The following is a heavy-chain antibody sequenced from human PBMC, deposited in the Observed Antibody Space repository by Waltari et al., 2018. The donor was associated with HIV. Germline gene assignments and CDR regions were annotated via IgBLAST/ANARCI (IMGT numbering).Heavy chain of an antibody. Sequence: EVQLVQSGEEVKKPGESLKISCKGSGYSFTSSWIGWVRQMPGKGLEWMGIIYPGDSDTRYSPAFQGQVTISADKSISTAFLQWTSLKASDTAMYYCARTDRWLRPDYWGQGTLVTVSS. CDR3: ARTDRWLRPDY. CDR1: GYSFTSSW. D-gene: IGHD5-18*01. CDR2: IYPGDSDT. J-gene: IGHJ4*02. V-gene: IGHV5-51*03.